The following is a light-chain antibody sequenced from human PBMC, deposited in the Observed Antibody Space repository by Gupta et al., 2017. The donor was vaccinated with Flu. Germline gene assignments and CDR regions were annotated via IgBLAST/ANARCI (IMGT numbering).Light chain of an antibody. CDR3: QQGNSYPWT. J-gene: IGKJ1*01. CDR2: AGS. Sequence: EIHLTQSPSFLSASVGDRVTITCRASLGISNYLAWYQQKPGKPPKLLIYAGSCWQSGVPSRFSGSGSGTEFTLTISSLQTEDFATYCCQQGNSYPWTFGQGTKVEI. V-gene: IGKV1-9*01. CDR1: LGISNY.